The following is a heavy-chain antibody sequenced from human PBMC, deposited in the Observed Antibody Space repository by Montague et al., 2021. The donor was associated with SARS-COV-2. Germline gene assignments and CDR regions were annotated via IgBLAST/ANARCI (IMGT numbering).Heavy chain of an antibody. V-gene: IGHV4-59*01. D-gene: IGHD1-26*01. CDR2: INYTWST. CDR3: ARVGWELRVGDYYFDY. CDR1: GGSISPYY. Sequence: SETLSLTCTVSGGSISPYYWSWIRQHPGKGLEWIGNINYTWSTNYNSSLRSRLTISVDTSENQSSLKVTSVTPADTAVYYCARVGWELRVGDYYFDYWGQGTLVTVSS. J-gene: IGHJ4*02.